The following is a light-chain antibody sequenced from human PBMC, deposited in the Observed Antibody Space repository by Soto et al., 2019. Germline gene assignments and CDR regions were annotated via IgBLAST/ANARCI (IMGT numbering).Light chain of an antibody. CDR1: SSDVGGYNY. CDR3: SSYTGSNTPVV. V-gene: IGLV2-14*01. Sequence: QSALTQPASVSGSPGQSITISWTGTSSDVGGYNYVSWYQQHPGKAPKLMIYEVSNRPSGVSNRFSGSKSGNTASLTISGLQAEDEADYYCSSYTGSNTPVVFGGGTKVTVL. J-gene: IGLJ3*02. CDR2: EVS.